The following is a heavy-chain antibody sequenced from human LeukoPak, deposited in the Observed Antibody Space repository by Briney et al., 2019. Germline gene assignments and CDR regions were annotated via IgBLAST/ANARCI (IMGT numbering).Heavy chain of an antibody. CDR3: ARVAGGGYSYGHWGYYFDY. CDR2: INHSGST. J-gene: IGHJ4*02. Sequence: SETLSLTCAVYGGSFSGYYWSWIRQPPGKGLEWIGEINHSGSTNYNPSLKSRVTISVDTSKNQFSLKLSSVTAADTAVYYCARVAGGGYSYGHWGYYFDYWGQGTLVTVSS. V-gene: IGHV4-34*01. D-gene: IGHD5-18*01. CDR1: GGSFSGYY.